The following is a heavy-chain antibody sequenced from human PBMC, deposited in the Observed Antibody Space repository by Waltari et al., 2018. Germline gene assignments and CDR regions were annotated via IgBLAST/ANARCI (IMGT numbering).Heavy chain of an antibody. V-gene: IGHV1-2*06. CDR2: INPNSGGT. D-gene: IGHD3-3*01. Sequence: QVQLVQSGAEVKKPGASVKVSCTASGYTFTGYYMHWVRQAPGQGLEWMGRINPNSGGTNYAQKFQGRVTMTRDTSISTAYMELSRLRSDDTAVYYCARDTPGFWSGSYYYYMDVWGKGTTVTVSS. J-gene: IGHJ6*03. CDR3: ARDTPGFWSGSYYYYMDV. CDR1: GYTFTGYY.